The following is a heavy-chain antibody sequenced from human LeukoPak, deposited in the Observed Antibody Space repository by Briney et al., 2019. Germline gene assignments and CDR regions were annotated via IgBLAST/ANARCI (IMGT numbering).Heavy chain of an antibody. Sequence: PGGSLRLSCAASGFTFDDYAMHWVRQAPGKGLEWVSGISWNSGSIGYADSVKGRFTISRDNAKNSLYLQMNSLRAEDTAVYYCARDLTYSSSSAFDIWGQGTLVTVSS. V-gene: IGHV3-9*01. CDR3: ARDLTYSSSSAFDI. CDR1: GFTFDDYA. J-gene: IGHJ4*02. D-gene: IGHD6-13*01. CDR2: ISWNSGSI.